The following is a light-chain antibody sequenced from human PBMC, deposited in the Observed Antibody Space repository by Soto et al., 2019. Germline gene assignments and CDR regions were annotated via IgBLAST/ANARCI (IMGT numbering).Light chain of an antibody. CDR1: PGIDNH. J-gene: IGKJ4*01. Sequence: DIQMTQSPSSLSASLGARVTITCLASPGIDNHLAWYQQKPAKAPKLLLYAASTLHSGAPSRFTGSGSGTDFTLTIGSLQPEDAATYDGHKCKVAPFTFGGGTKV. CDR3: HKCKVAPFT. CDR2: AAS. V-gene: IGKV1-27*01.